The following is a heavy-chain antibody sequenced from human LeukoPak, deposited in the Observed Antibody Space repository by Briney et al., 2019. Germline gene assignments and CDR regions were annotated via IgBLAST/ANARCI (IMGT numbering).Heavy chain of an antibody. Sequence: GGSLRLSCAASGFTFSSYEMNWVRQAPGKGLEWVSYISSSGSTIYYADSVKGRFTISRDNAKNSLYLQMNSLRAEDTAVYYCARALHSGSSRAGGYWGQGTLVTVSS. CDR2: ISSSGSTI. D-gene: IGHD5-12*01. CDR1: GFTFSSYE. J-gene: IGHJ4*02. V-gene: IGHV3-48*03. CDR3: ARALHSGSSRAGGY.